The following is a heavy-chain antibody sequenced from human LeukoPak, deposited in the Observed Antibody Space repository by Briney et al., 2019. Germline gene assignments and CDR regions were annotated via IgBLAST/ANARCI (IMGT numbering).Heavy chain of an antibody. J-gene: IGHJ4*02. Sequence: ASVKVSCKASGYTFTSYGISWVRQAPGQGLEWTGWISAYNGNTKYAQKLQGRVTMTTDTSTSTAYMELRSLRSDDTAVFYCARGHRTAAYDSSGSDYWGQGTLVTVS. V-gene: IGHV1-18*01. CDR1: GYTFTSYG. D-gene: IGHD3-22*01. CDR3: ARGHRTAAYDSSGSDY. CDR2: ISAYNGNT.